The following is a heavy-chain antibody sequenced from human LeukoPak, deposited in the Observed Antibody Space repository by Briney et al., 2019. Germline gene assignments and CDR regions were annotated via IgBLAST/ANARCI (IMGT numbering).Heavy chain of an antibody. J-gene: IGHJ4*02. D-gene: IGHD6-13*01. CDR3: ARVPVASWIQTDS. Sequence: GGSLRLSCAASGFTVSSNYMSWVRQAPGKGLEWVSIIYSGGSTYFADSVKGRFTISRDNSKNTLYLQMNSLRAEDTALYYCARVPVASWIQTDSWGQGTLVTVSS. V-gene: IGHV3-53*01. CDR1: GFTVSSNY. CDR2: IYSGGST.